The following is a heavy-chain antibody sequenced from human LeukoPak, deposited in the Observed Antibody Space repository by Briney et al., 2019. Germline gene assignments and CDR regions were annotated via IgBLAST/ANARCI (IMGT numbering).Heavy chain of an antibody. J-gene: IGHJ5*02. Sequence: SETLSLTCTVSGGSISSSSYYWGWIRQPPGKGLEWIGRIYTSGSTNYNPSLKSRVTMSVDTSKNQFSLKLSSVTAADTAVYYCARAYSSSWYNWFDPWGQGTLVTVSS. CDR3: ARAYSSSWYNWFDP. CDR2: IYTSGST. D-gene: IGHD6-13*01. V-gene: IGHV4-39*07. CDR1: GGSISSSSYY.